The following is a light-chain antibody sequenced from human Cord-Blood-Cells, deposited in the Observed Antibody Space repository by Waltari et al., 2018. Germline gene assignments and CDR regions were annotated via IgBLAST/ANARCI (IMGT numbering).Light chain of an antibody. CDR1: SSYVGSCNL. CDR2: EGS. CDR3: CSYAGSSNVV. Sequence: QSALTQPASVSGSPGQAHTLSCTGTSSYVGSCNLVSWYQQHPGKAPKLMIYEGSKRPSGVSNRFSGSKSGNTASLTISGLQAEDEADYYCCSYAGSSNVVFGGGTKLTVL. J-gene: IGLJ2*01. V-gene: IGLV2-23*01.